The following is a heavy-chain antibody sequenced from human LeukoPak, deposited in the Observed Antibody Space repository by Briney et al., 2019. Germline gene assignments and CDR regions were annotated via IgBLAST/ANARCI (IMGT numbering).Heavy chain of an antibody. D-gene: IGHD1-26*01. Sequence: ASVKVSCKASGYTFTGYYMHWVRQAPGQGLEWMGWIKPNSGGTNYAQKFQGRVTMTRDTSITTAYMELNRLRSDDTAVYYCARDSSGSPAFDIWGQGTMVTVSS. V-gene: IGHV1-2*02. CDR2: IKPNSGGT. J-gene: IGHJ3*02. CDR3: ARDSSGSPAFDI. CDR1: GYTFTGYY.